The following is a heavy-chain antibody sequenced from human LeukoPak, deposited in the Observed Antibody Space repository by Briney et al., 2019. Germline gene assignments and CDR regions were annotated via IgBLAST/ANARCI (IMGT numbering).Heavy chain of an antibody. Sequence: GGSLRLSCAASGFTFSSYAMSWVRQAPGKGLEWVSAISGSGGSTYYADSVKGRFTISRDNSKSTLYLQMNSLRAEDTAVYYCASLATVTTDYYYGMDVWGQGTTVTVSS. CDR3: ASLATVTTDYYYGMDV. D-gene: IGHD4-17*01. CDR1: GFTFSSYA. V-gene: IGHV3-23*01. CDR2: ISGSGGST. J-gene: IGHJ6*02.